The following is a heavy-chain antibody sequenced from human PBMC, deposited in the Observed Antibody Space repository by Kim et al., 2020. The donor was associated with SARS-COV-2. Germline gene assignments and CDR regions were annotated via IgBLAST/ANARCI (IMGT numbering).Heavy chain of an antibody. CDR2: ISSSGSTI. J-gene: IGHJ4*02. CDR3: ARASDFWSAPTFY. Sequence: GGSLRLSCAASGFTFSDYYMSWIRQAPGKGLEWVSYISSSGSTIYYADSVKGRFTISRDNAKNSLYLQMNSLRAEDTAVYYCARASDFWSAPTFYWGQGTLVTVSS. D-gene: IGHD3-3*01. V-gene: IGHV3-11*01. CDR1: GFTFSDYY.